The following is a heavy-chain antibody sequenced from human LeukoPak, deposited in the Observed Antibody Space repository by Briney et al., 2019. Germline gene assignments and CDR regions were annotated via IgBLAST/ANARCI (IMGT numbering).Heavy chain of an antibody. CDR3: ARGQMDIVATIEGWRFDP. CDR1: GGSISSSNW. V-gene: IGHV4-4*02. Sequence: SETLSLTCAVSGGSISSSNWWSWIRQPPGKGLEWIGEIYHSGSTNYNPSLKSRVTISVDTSKNQFSLKLSSVTAADTAVYYCARGQMDIVATIEGWRFDPWGQGTLVTVSS. CDR2: IYHSGST. J-gene: IGHJ5*02. D-gene: IGHD5-12*01.